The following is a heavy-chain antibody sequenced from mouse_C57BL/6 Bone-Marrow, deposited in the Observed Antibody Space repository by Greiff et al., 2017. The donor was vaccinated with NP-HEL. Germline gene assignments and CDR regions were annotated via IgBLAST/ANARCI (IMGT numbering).Heavy chain of an antibody. J-gene: IGHJ4*01. D-gene: IGHD4-1*01. Sequence: QLQESGPGLVKPSQSLFLTCSITGFPITSGYYCFWLRQSPGKPLECMEYITHSGETFYNPSLQSPISITRETSKNQFFLQMSSLTTEDTAMYYCAGVNWDLGAMDYGGQGTSVTVSS. CDR1: GFPITSGYY. V-gene: IGHV12-3*01. CDR3: AGVNWDLGAMDY. CDR2: ITHSGET.